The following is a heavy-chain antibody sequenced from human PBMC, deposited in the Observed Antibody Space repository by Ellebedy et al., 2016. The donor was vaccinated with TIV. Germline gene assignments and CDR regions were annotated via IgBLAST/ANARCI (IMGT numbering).Heavy chain of an antibody. D-gene: IGHD6-13*01. CDR3: ARAVAGAATDTHEYIYYFDY. CDR2: MNPNSGNT. CDR1: GYTFTDYY. Sequence: AASVKVSCKASGYTFTDYYMHWVRQAPGQGLEWVGWMNPNSGNTGSAQKFQGRVTMTRDTSTSTASMELSSLRSDDTAVYYCARAVAGAATDTHEYIYYFDYWGQGTPVTVSS. J-gene: IGHJ4*02. V-gene: IGHV1-8*02.